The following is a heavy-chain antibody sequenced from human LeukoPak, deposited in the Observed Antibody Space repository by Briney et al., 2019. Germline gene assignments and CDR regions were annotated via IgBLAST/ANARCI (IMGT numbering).Heavy chain of an antibody. CDR2: IYYSGSA. CDR1: GGSISTYY. CDR3: ARSYGSGNYFDY. J-gene: IGHJ4*02. Sequence: SETLSLTCTVSGGSISTYYWSWIRQPQGKGLEWIGYIYYSGSAKYNPSLKSRVTLSVDTSKNQFSLKLSSVTAADTAVYYCARSYGSGNYFDYWGQGTVVTVSS. V-gene: IGHV4-59*01. D-gene: IGHD3-10*01.